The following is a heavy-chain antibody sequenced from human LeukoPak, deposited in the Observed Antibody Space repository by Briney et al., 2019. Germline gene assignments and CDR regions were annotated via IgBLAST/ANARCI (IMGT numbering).Heavy chain of an antibody. CDR2: IYYSGST. CDR1: GGSISSYY. J-gene: IGHJ4*02. CDR3: TKYTGSNGDFRFDS. D-gene: IGHD3-3*01. Sequence: PSETLSLTCTVSGGSISSYYWSWIRQPPGKGLEWIGYIYYSGSTNYNPSLKSRVTISVDTSKNQFSLKLNSVTAADTAVYYCTKYTGSNGDFRFDSRGQGTLVTVSS. V-gene: IGHV4-59*08.